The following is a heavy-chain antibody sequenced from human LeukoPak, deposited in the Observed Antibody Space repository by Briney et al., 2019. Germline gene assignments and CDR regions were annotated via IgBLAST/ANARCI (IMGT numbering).Heavy chain of an antibody. CDR3: ASPAAWDSSGYSDFDY. V-gene: IGHV1-69*05. CDR2: IIPTFGTA. J-gene: IGHJ4*02. D-gene: IGHD3-22*01. CDR1: GGTFSSYA. Sequence: SSVKVSCKASGGTFSSYAISWVRQAPGQGLEWMGRIIPTFGTANYAQKFQGRVTITTDESTSTAYMELSSLRSEDTAVYYCASPAAWDSSGYSDFDYWGQGTLVTVSS.